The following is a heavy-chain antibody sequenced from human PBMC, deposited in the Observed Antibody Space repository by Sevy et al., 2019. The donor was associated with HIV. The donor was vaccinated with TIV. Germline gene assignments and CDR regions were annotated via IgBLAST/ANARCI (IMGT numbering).Heavy chain of an antibody. V-gene: IGHV3-30*18. Sequence: GGSLRLSCAASGFAFSDYAMHWVRQAPGKGLEWVAAISYAGFCLKYKDSVKGRFTVSKDNSKNTLYLEMNSLRAEDTAVYYCAKAHADCSGGTCYPAHYYYDMDVWGRGATVTVS. D-gene: IGHD2-15*01. CDR2: ISYAGFCL. CDR3: AKAHADCSGGTCYPAHYYYDMDV. J-gene: IGHJ6*02. CDR1: GFAFSDYA.